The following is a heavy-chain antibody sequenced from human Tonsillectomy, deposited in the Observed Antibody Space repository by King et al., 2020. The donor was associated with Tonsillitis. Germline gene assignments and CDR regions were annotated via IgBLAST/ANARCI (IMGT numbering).Heavy chain of an antibody. CDR2: IAHDGNSK. D-gene: IGHD6-19*01. CDR3: AREAYSSGRCGIFDI. J-gene: IGHJ3*02. V-gene: IGHV3-30*15. Sequence: VQLVESGGGVVQPGGSLRLACAASGLTVSASIINWVRQAPGKGLEWVAIIAHDGNSKNYSGTMKGRFTLSGDNSKNPVYLQMSSLRGEDTAVYYCAREAYSSGRCGIFDIWGQGTKVTVSS. CDR1: GLTVSASI.